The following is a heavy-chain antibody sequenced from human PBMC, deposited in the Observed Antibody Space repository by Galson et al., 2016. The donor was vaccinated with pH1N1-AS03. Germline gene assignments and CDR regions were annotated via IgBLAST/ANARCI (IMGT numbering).Heavy chain of an antibody. CDR3: AKYTIDWYEDY. V-gene: IGHV3-23*01. Sequence: SLRLSCAVSGFTFSTCAMTWVRQAPGRGLEWVSSISSTGSNTFYADSVMGRFTISRDNSKNTLYLQMNSLRAEDTAVFYCAKYTIDWYEDYWGQGTLVTVSS. CDR2: ISSTGSNT. CDR1: GFTFSTCA. D-gene: IGHD6-19*01. J-gene: IGHJ4*02.